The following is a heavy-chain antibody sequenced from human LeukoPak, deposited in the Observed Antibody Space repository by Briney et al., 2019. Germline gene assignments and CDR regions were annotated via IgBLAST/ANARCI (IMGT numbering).Heavy chain of an antibody. CDR1: GGSISSNY. Sequence: SETLSLNCTVSGGSISSNYWSWIRQPPGQGLEWIGYIYYSGSTYYNHSLKSRVTISVDTTKNQFSLKLSSVTAADTAVYYCARTYYYDSSGYFLARGAFDIWGQGTMVTVSS. D-gene: IGHD3-22*01. CDR3: ARTYYYDSSGYFLARGAFDI. V-gene: IGHV4-59*01. J-gene: IGHJ3*02. CDR2: IYYSGST.